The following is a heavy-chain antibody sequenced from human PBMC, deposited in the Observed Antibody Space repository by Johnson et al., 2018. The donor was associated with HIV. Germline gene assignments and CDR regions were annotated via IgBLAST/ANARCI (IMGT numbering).Heavy chain of an antibody. J-gene: IGHJ3*02. CDR3: AKGGANDAFDI. CDR2: ISYDGSNK. Sequence: QVQLVESGGGLVKPGGSLRLSCAASGFTFSDYYMSWIRQAPGKGLEWVAVISYDGSNKYYADSVKGRFTIYRDNSKNTLYLQMTSLRAEDTAVYYCAKGGANDAFDIWGRGTMVTVSS. D-gene: IGHD3-16*01. V-gene: IGHV3-30*18. CDR1: GFTFSDYY.